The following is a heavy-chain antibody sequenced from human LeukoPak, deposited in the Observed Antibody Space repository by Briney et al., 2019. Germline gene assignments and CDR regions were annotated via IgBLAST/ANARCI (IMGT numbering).Heavy chain of an antibody. J-gene: IGHJ4*02. Sequence: PSETLSLTCAVYGGSFSGYYWSWIRQPPGKGLEWIGEINHSGSTNYNPSLKSRVTISVDTSKNQFSLKLSSVTAADTAVYYCARAKDIVATPVPLYYFDYWGQGTLVTVSS. CDR3: ARAKDIVATPVPLYYFDY. D-gene: IGHD5-12*01. CDR2: INHSGST. CDR1: GGSFSGYY. V-gene: IGHV4-34*01.